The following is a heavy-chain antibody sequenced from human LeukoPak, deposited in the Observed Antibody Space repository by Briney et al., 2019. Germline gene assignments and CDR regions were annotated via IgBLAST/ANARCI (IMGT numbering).Heavy chain of an antibody. CDR1: GFTFSSYA. D-gene: IGHD6-25*01. CDR3: ARGRPGYYFDY. Sequence: GGSLRLSCAASGFTFSSYAMHWVRQAPGKGLEYVSAISSNGGSTYYANSVKGRFTISRDNSKNTLYLQMNSLRVEDTAVYYCARGRPGYYFDYWGQGTLVTVSS. J-gene: IGHJ4*02. V-gene: IGHV3-64*01. CDR2: ISSNGGST.